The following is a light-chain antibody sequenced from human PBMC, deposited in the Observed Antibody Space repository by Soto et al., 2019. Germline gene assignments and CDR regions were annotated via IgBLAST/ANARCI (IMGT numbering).Light chain of an antibody. Sequence: QSALTQPASVSGSPGQSITISCTGTSSDIGGYNSVSWYQQHPRKAPKLMIYEVTNRPSGISNRFSGSKSGNTASLTISGLQAEDEADYYCSSYTRGNTYVFGTGTK. CDR3: SSYTRGNTYV. CDR2: EVT. J-gene: IGLJ1*01. CDR1: SSDIGGYNS. V-gene: IGLV2-14*01.